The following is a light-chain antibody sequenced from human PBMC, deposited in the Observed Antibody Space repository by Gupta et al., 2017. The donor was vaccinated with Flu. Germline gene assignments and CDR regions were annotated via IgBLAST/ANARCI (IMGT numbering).Light chain of an antibody. CDR2: AAS. J-gene: IGKJ3*01. CDR1: QNINNYQ. V-gene: IGKV3-20*01. Sequence: EIVLMQSPGILSLSPGERATLSCRASQNINNYQLSWYQQRPGQTPSLLIYAASTRDTGISERFSGSGSGTDLTLTISRREHEDFALYYCQRYWTSPVITFGHGTKVDIK. CDR3: QRYWTSPVIT.